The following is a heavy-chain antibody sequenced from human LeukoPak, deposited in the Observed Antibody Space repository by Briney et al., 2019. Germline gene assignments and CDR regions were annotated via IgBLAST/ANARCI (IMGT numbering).Heavy chain of an antibody. CDR2: IKSKTDGGTT. V-gene: IGHV3-15*01. CDR1: GFTFSNAW. CDR3: TTDRLRYFDWLLYYFDY. Sequence: GGSLRLSCAASGFTFSNAWMSWVRQAPGKGLEWVGRIKSKTDGGTTDYAAPVKGRFTISRDDSKNTLYLQMNSLKTEDAAVYYCTTDRLRYFDWLLYYFDYWGQGTLVTVSS. D-gene: IGHD3-9*01. J-gene: IGHJ4*02.